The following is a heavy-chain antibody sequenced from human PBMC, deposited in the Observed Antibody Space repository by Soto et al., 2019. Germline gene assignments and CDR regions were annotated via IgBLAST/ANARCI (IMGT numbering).Heavy chain of an antibody. J-gene: IGHJ6*03. CDR1: EFTFSSYD. D-gene: IGHD3-10*01. V-gene: IGHV3-13*01. Sequence: GGSLRLSCAASEFTFSSYDMHWVRQATGKGLEWVSAIGTAGDTYYPGSVKGRFTISRENAKNSLYLQMNSLRAGDTAVYYCARAEYYGSGSYSDYYYYYMDVWGKGTKVTVSS. CDR2: IGTAGDT. CDR3: ARAEYYGSGSYSDYYYYYMDV.